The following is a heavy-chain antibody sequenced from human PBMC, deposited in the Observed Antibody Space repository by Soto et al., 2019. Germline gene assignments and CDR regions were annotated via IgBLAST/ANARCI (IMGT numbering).Heavy chain of an antibody. CDR3: VRYGGGNCPVDN. D-gene: IGHD2-21*02. V-gene: IGHV3-74*03. J-gene: IGHJ4*02. CDR1: GFTFSRYW. CDR2: INHDGRST. Sequence: EVQLVESGGGLVQPGGSLRLSCAASGFTFSRYWMHWVRQVPGKGLVWVSRINHDGRSTTYADSVKGRFTNSRDNAKNTLYLQMNSLTVDDTVVYYCVRYGGGNCPVDNWGQGTLVTVSS.